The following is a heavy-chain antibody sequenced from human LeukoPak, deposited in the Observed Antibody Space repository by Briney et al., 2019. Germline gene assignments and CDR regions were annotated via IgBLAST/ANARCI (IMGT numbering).Heavy chain of an antibody. Sequence: GGSLRLSCAASGFTFSSSWMHWVRQAPEKGLVWVSRINTDGSSTSYADSVKGRFTISRDNAKNTLYLQMNSLRAEDTAVYYCAKEGGSFDPWGQGTLVTVSS. V-gene: IGHV3-74*01. CDR1: GFTFSSSW. CDR3: AKEGGSFDP. J-gene: IGHJ5*02. CDR2: INTDGSST. D-gene: IGHD2-15*01.